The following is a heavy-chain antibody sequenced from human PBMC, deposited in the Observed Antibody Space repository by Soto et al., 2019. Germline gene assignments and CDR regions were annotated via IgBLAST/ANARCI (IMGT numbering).Heavy chain of an antibody. J-gene: IGHJ5*02. CDR1: GGSVTGYY. CDR2: INHTGGT. D-gene: IGHD3-3*01. CDR3: ATRITVFGLLMAPFDP. Sequence: QVHLQQWGAGLLKPSETLSLTCAVYGGSVTGYYWHWIRQPPGKGLEWIGEINHTGGTHYNPSLKSRVTMSVDTSKNQFSLRLSSVTAADTAIYYCATRITVFGLLMAPFDPWGQGTQVTVSS. V-gene: IGHV4-34*02.